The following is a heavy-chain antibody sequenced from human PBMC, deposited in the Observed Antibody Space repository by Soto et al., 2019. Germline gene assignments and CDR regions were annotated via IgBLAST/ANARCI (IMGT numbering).Heavy chain of an antibody. CDR2: FDPEDGET. CDR3: AAHKSRYNWNDVWFDP. V-gene: IGHV1-24*01. Sequence: GASVKVSCKASGYTFTGYYMHWVRQAPGQGLEWMGGFDPEDGETIYAQKFQGRVTMTEDTSTDTAYMELSSLRSEDTAVYYCAAHKSRYNWNDVWFDPWGQGTLVTVSS. CDR1: GYTFTGYY. J-gene: IGHJ5*02. D-gene: IGHD1-20*01.